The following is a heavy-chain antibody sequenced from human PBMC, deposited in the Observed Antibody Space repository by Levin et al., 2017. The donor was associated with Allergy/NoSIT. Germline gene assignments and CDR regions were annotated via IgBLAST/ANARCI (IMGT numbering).Heavy chain of an antibody. Sequence: SETLSLTCTVSGDSIISGHYYWSWIRQPPGKGLEWIGHSYYSGTAYYNPSLTSRLTISVDTSQNQFSLKLSSVTAADTAVYYCARVRNAGGRGWFDSWGQGTLVTVSS. CDR2: SYYSGTA. D-gene: IGHD2-8*02. CDR3: ARVRNAGGRGWFDS. CDR1: GDSIISGHYY. J-gene: IGHJ5*01. V-gene: IGHV4-31*03.